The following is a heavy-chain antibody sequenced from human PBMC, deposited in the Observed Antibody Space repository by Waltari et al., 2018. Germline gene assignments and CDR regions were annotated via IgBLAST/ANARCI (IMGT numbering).Heavy chain of an antibody. Sequence: QVQLQESGPGLVKPSETLSLTCTVSGGSISSYSWSWIRQPPGKGLEWIGYIYYSGSTNYNPSLKSRVTISVDTSKNQFSLKLSSVTAADTAVYYCARFARSGYWPFDYWGQGTLVTVSS. CDR1: GGSISSYS. J-gene: IGHJ4*02. V-gene: IGHV4-59*01. CDR2: IYYSGST. CDR3: ARFARSGYWPFDY. D-gene: IGHD3-3*01.